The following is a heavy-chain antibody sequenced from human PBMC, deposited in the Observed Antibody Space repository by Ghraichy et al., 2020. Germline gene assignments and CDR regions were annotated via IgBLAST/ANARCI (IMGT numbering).Heavy chain of an antibody. CDR3: ARCPFGGGYYFYYYYMDV. D-gene: IGHD1-26*01. CDR1: GFTVSSNY. V-gene: IGHV3-53*01. J-gene: IGHJ6*03. Sequence: GESLNISCAASGFTVSSNYMSWVRQAPGKGLEWVSVIYSGGTTYYADSVKGRFTISRDNSKNTVYLQMNSLRAEDTAVYYCARCPFGGGYYFYYYYMDVWGKGTTVTVSS. CDR2: IYSGGTT.